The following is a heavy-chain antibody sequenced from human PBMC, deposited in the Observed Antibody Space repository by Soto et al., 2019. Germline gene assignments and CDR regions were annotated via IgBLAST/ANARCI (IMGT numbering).Heavy chain of an antibody. J-gene: IGHJ3*02. Sequence: GASVKVSCKASGCTFTGYYMHWVRQAPGQGLEWMGWINPNSGGTNYAQKFQGWVTMTRDTSISTAYMELSRLRSDDTAVYYCARGTVYDILTGFARHAFDIWGQGTMVTVSS. CDR2: INPNSGGT. V-gene: IGHV1-2*04. CDR1: GCTFTGYY. CDR3: ARGTVYDILTGFARHAFDI. D-gene: IGHD3-9*01.